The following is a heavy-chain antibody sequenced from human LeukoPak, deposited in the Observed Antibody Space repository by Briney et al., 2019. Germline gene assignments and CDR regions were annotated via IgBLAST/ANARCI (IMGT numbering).Heavy chain of an antibody. CDR3: ATANVLRYFDWLLNGLYYFDY. CDR2: FDPEDGET. V-gene: IGHV1-24*01. Sequence: ASVKVSCKVSGYTLTELSMHWVRQAPGKGLEWMGGFDPEDGETIYAQKFQGRVTMTEDTSTDTAYMELSSLRSEDTAVHYCATANVLRYFDWLLNGLYYFDYWGQGTLVTVSS. D-gene: IGHD3-9*01. CDR1: GYTLTELS. J-gene: IGHJ4*02.